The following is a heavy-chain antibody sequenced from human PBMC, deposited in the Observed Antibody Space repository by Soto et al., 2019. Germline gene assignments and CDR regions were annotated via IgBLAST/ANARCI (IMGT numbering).Heavy chain of an antibody. CDR3: AREVDYDFWSGYRSDAFDI. J-gene: IGHJ3*02. CDR2: IIPIFGTA. CDR1: GGTFSSYA. V-gene: IGHV1-69*13. Sequence: SVKVSCKASGGTFSSYAISWVRQAPGQGLEWMGGIIPIFGTANYAQKFQGRVTITADESTSTAYMELSSLRSEDTAVYYCAREVDYDFWSGYRSDAFDIWGQGTMVTVSS. D-gene: IGHD3-3*01.